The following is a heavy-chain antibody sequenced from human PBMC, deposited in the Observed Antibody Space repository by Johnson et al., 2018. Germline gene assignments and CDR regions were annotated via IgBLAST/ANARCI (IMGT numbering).Heavy chain of an antibody. CDR2: MNPNSGNI. J-gene: IGHJ3*01. V-gene: IGHV1-8*01. CDR3: ARGLFISSDAFDV. Sequence: VQLVESGAEVTKPGASVKVSCKASGYTFTNYDINWVRQAPGKGLEWKGWMNPNSGNIGYAQKFPGRVTMTRKNSISTAYRELTSLRSEDTAVYYCARGLFISSDAFDVWGQGTMVTVSS. CDR1: GYTFTNYD. D-gene: IGHD2-2*01.